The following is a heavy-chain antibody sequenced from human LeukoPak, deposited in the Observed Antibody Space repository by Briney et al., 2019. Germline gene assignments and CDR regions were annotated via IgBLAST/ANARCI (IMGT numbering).Heavy chain of an antibody. Sequence: GGALRLSCAASGFTFDDYGMSWVRQAPGKGLDSVSGINWNGGSTGYADSVKGRFTISRDNAKNSLYLQMNSLRAEDTALYYCARDSDYGGNSLPLDYWGQGTLVTVSS. D-gene: IGHD4-23*01. CDR2: INWNGGST. CDR3: ARDSDYGGNSLPLDY. V-gene: IGHV3-20*04. CDR1: GFTFDDYG. J-gene: IGHJ4*02.